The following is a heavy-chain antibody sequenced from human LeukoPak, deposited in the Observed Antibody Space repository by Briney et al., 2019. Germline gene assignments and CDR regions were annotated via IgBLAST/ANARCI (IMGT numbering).Heavy chain of an antibody. CDR3: AGDPKDRWFDP. J-gene: IGHJ5*02. V-gene: IGHV1-18*04. Sequence: GASVKVSCKASGYTFTSYGISWVRQAPGQGLEWMGWISAYNGNTNYAQKRQGRVTMTTDTSTSTAYMELRSLRSDDTAVYYCAGDPKDRWFDPWGQGTLVTVSS. CDR1: GYTFTSYG. CDR2: ISAYNGNT.